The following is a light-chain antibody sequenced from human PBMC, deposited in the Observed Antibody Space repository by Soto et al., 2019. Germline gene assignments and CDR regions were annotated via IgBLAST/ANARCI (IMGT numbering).Light chain of an antibody. CDR1: SSDVGSYNL. J-gene: IGLJ1*01. CDR2: EVS. CDR3: CSYAGSSTYV. Sequence: QPVLTQPASVSGSPGQSITISCTRTSSDVGSYNLVSWYQQHPGRAPKVMIYEVSKRPSGVPNRFSGSKSGNTASLTISGLQAEDEADYYCCSYAGSSTYVFGTGTKVTVL. V-gene: IGLV2-23*02.